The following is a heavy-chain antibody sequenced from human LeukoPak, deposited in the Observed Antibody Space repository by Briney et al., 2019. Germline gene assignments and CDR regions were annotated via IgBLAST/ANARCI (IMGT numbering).Heavy chain of an antibody. D-gene: IGHD3-16*01. CDR3: TTLGAFDY. V-gene: IGHV3-15*01. CDR2: IKSKTDGGTT. CDR1: GFTFSSYS. Sequence: KAGGSLRLSCAASGFTFSSYSMSWVRQAPGKGLEWVGRIKSKTDGGTTDYAAPVKGRFTISRDDSKNTLYLHMNTLKTEDTATYYCTTLGAFDYWGQGTLVTVAS. J-gene: IGHJ4*02.